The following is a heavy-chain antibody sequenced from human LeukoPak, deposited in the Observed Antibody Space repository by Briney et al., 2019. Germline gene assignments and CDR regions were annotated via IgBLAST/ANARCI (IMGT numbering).Heavy chain of an antibody. D-gene: IGHD5-12*01. CDR2: IKSKTDGGTT. V-gene: IGHV3-15*01. J-gene: IGHJ2*01. Sequence: GGSLRLSCAASGFTFSNAWMSWVRQAPGKGLEWVGRIKSKTDGGTTDYAAPVKGRFTISRDDSKNTLYLQMNSLKTEDTAVYYCTTVQYIVATTYWYFDLWGRGTLVTVSS. CDR3: TTVQYIVATTYWYFDL. CDR1: GFTFSNAW.